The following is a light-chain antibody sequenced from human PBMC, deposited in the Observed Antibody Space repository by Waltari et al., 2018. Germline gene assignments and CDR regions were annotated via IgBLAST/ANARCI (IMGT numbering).Light chain of an antibody. V-gene: IGLV2-8*01. CDR1: SSDVGGYKY. CDR3: TSYAGSNKPVM. Sequence: QSALTQPPSASGSPGQSVTISCTGTSSDVGGYKYVSWYQQYPGKAPKLIIYEVTKRPSGVPGRFSGSNAGNTASLTVSGLLPEDEAAYYCTSYAGSNKPVMFGGGTKLTVL. CDR2: EVT. J-gene: IGLJ3*02.